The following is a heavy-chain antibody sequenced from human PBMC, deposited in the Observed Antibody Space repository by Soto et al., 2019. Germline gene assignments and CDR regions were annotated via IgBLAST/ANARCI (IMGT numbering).Heavy chain of an antibody. V-gene: IGHV3-13*01. CDR1: GFTFSSYD. CDR3: ARGGSGPRAGAFDI. Sequence: QAGGSLRLSCAASGFTFSSYDMHWVRQATGKGLEWVSAIGTAGDTYYPGSVKGRFTISRENAKNSLYLQMNSLRAGDTAVYYCARGGSGPRAGAFDIWGQGTMVTVSS. J-gene: IGHJ3*02. CDR2: IGTAGDT. D-gene: IGHD6-19*01.